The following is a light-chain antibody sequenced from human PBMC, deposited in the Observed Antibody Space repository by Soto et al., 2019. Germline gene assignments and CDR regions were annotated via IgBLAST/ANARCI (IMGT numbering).Light chain of an antibody. CDR1: QTISSW. Sequence: ILMSQSPSSFSASTGDRVTITCRASQTISSWLAWYQQKPGKAPKLLIYKASTLKSGVPSRFSGSGSGTEFTLTISSLQPDDFATYYCQHYNSYSEAFGQVTKVDIK. J-gene: IGKJ1*01. CDR2: KAS. CDR3: QHYNSYSEA. V-gene: IGKV1-5*03.